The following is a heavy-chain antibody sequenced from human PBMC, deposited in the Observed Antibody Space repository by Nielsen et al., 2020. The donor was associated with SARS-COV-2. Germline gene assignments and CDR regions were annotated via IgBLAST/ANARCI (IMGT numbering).Heavy chain of an antibody. V-gene: IGHV3-30*18. D-gene: IGHD5-18*01. CDR3: AKDAAQVGPERYRLFDY. CDR2: ISYDGSNK. CDR1: GFTFSSCG. Sequence: GESLKISCAASGFTFSSCGVHWVRQAPGKGLEWVAVISYDGSNKYYVDSVKGRFTISRDNSKNTVYLHMNSLRTEDTAVYYCAKDAAQVGPERYRLFDYWGQGTLVTVSS. J-gene: IGHJ4*02.